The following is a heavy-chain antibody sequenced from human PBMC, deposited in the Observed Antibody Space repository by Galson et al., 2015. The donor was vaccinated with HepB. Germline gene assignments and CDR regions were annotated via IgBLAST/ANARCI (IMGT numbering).Heavy chain of an antibody. D-gene: IGHD3-22*01. CDR2: ISYDGSKK. Sequence: SLRLSCAASGFTFSSYAMHWVRQAPGKGLEWVAVISYDGSKKYYADSVKGRFTISIDNSKNTLYLQMNSLRAEDTAVYYFAKELKYYYDMSGYWNWGQGTLVTVSS. V-gene: IGHV3-30*18. J-gene: IGHJ4*02. CDR3: AKELKYYYDMSGYWN. CDR1: GFTFSSYA.